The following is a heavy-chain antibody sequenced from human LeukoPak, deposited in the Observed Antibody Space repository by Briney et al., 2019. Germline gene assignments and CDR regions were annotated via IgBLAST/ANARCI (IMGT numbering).Heavy chain of an antibody. CDR2: IYYSGST. D-gene: IGHD6-13*01. Sequence: SETLSLTCTVSGGSISSGDYYWSWIRQPPGKGLEWIGYIYYSGSTYYNPSLKSRVTISVDTSKNQFSLKLSSVTAADTAVYYCARELGYSSSWYFDLWGRGTLVTVSS. CDR1: GGSISSGDYY. CDR3: ARELGYSSSWYFDL. V-gene: IGHV4-30-4*02. J-gene: IGHJ2*01.